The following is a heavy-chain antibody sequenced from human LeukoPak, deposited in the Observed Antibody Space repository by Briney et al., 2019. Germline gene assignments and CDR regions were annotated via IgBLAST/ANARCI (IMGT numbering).Heavy chain of an antibody. CDR2: ISNSGNTK. V-gene: IGHV3-48*03. D-gene: IGHD6-13*01. Sequence: GGSLRLSCAASGFTFSNYEMNWIRQAPGKGLEWISYISNSGNTKYYADSVKGRFSISRDNAKNSLYLQMNSLRAEDTAVYYCGRQAAPDYWGQGTLVTVSS. CDR1: GFTFSNYE. J-gene: IGHJ4*02. CDR3: GRQAAPDY.